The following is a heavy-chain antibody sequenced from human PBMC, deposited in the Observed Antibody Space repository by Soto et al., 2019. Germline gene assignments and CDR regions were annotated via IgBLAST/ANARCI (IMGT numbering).Heavy chain of an antibody. CDR3: TIGSWSGEVFDI. V-gene: IGHV1-69*02. Sequence: QVQLVQSGAEVKKPGSSVKVSCKASGGTFSTYSMFWVQQAPGQGLEWMGRIIPMLGIRNYAQRFQDRVTITADKSTATAHMELSSLRSEDTALYYCTIGSWSGEVFDIWGQGTMVTVSS. CDR1: GGTFSTYS. D-gene: IGHD2-21*01. J-gene: IGHJ3*02. CDR2: IIPMLGIR.